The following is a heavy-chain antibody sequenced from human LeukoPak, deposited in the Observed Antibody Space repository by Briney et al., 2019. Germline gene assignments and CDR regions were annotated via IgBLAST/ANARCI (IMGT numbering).Heavy chain of an antibody. CDR1: GGTFSSYA. Sequence: ASVKVSCKASGGTFSSYAISWVRQAPGQGLEWMGWINPNSGGTNYAQKFQGRVTMTRDTSISTAYMELSRLRSDDTAVYYCARDAFQQLVNFDYWGQGTLVTVSS. D-gene: IGHD6-13*01. V-gene: IGHV1-2*02. J-gene: IGHJ4*02. CDR3: ARDAFQQLVNFDY. CDR2: INPNSGGT.